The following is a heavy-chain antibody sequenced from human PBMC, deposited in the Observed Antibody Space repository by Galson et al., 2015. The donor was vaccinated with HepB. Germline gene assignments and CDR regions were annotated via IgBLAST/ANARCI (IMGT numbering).Heavy chain of an antibody. CDR3: ARQYCNKGSCDQLDH. D-gene: IGHD2/OR15-2a*01. V-gene: IGHV4-4*02. Sequence: SLRLSCAAPGITFSMYAMSWVRQPPGKGLEWIGEIHHSGTTNYNPSLKSRVTMSVDKSKNQLSLEVTSVTAADTAVYYCARQYCNKGSCDQLDHWGQGTLVTISS. CDR1: GITFSMYAM. CDR2: IHHSGTT. J-gene: IGHJ4*02.